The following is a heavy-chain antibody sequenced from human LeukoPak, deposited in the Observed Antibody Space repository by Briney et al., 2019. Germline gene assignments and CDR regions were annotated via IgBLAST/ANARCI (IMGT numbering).Heavy chain of an antibody. Sequence: PSETLSLTCTVSGGSMSNYYWSWIRQPPGKGLKWIGYIYYSGSTNYNPSLKSRVTISVDTSKNQFSLKLSSVTAADTAVYYCARGVTGGWYGDFQHWGQGTLVTVSS. CDR2: IYYSGST. CDR1: GGSMSNYY. D-gene: IGHD6-19*01. CDR3: ARGVTGGWYGDFQH. V-gene: IGHV4-59*01. J-gene: IGHJ1*01.